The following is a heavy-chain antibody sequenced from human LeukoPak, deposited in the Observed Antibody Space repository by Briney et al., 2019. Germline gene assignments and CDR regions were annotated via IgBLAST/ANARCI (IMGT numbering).Heavy chain of an antibody. J-gene: IGHJ4*02. CDR2: INPSGGST. CDR3: ARDHYYNSSGYLWGSFDY. Sequence: ASVKVSCKASGYTFTSYYMHWVRQAPGQGLEWMGIINPSGGSTSYAQKFQGRVTMTRDMSTSTVYMELSSLRSEDTAVYYCARDHYYNSSGYLWGSFDYWGQGTLVTVPS. CDR1: GYTFTSYY. V-gene: IGHV1-46*01. D-gene: IGHD3-22*01.